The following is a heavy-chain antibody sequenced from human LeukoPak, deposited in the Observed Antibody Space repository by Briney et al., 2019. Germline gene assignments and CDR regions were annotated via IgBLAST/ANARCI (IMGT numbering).Heavy chain of an antibody. V-gene: IGHV3-43*02. Sequence: GGSMRLSCAASGFTFDDYAMHWVRQAPGKGLEWVSLITSDGCNTYYADSVRGRFTISRDNSKDSLFLQINSLRTDDTALYYCAKDVRDRGYADCWGQGTLVTVSS. CDR2: ITSDGCNT. D-gene: IGHD3-22*01. CDR3: AKDVRDRGYADC. J-gene: IGHJ4*02. CDR1: GFTFDDYA.